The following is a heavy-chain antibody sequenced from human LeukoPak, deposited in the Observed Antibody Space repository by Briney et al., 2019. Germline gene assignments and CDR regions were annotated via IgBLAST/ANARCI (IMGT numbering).Heavy chain of an antibody. CDR3: ARGVPGAVPNWNVFFDK. V-gene: IGHV1-46*01. CDR2: INPTDGST. CDR1: GYTFTSYY. J-gene: IGHJ4*02. D-gene: IGHD1-20*01. Sequence: ASVKVSCKASGYTFTSYYMHWVRQAPGQGLEWMGKINPTDGSTTYAQKFQGRVTMTRDTSTSTVYMELSSLRSEDTAVYYCARGVPGAVPNWNVFFDKWGQGTLVTVSS.